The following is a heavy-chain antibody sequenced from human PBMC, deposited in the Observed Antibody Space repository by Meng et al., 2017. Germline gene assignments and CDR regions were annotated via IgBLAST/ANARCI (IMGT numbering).Heavy chain of an antibody. CDR1: GFTFSSYS. V-gene: IGHV3-21*01. CDR3: ASAGYSSSWYSFP. CDR2: ISSSSSYI. Sequence: EVQLVESGGGLVKPGGSLRLSCAASGFTFSSYSMNWVRQAPGKGLEWVSSISSSSSYIYYADSVKGRFTISRDNAKNSLYLQMNSLRAEDTAVYYCASAGYSSSWYSFPWGQGTLVTVSS. J-gene: IGHJ5*02. D-gene: IGHD6-13*01.